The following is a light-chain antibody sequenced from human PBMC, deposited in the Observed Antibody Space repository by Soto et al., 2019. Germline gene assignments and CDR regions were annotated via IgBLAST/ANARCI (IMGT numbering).Light chain of an antibody. CDR1: QSLLHSNGYNY. CDR3: MQALQTPLT. V-gene: IGKV2-28*01. Sequence: DIVMTQSPLSLPVTPGEPASISCRSSQSLLHSNGYNYLDWYLQKPGQSPQILIYLGSNRASGVPYRFSGSASGTDFTLKISRVEAEDVGVYYCMQALQTPLTFGGGTKVEIK. J-gene: IGKJ4*01. CDR2: LGS.